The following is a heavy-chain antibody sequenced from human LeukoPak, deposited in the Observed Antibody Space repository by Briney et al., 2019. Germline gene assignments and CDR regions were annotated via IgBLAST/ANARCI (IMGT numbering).Heavy chain of an antibody. CDR2: IIPIFGTA. Sequence: ASVKVSCKASGGTFSSYAISWVRQAPGQGLEWMGGIIPIFGTANYAQKFQGRVTITADESTSTAYMELSSLRSEDTAVYYCARGGRGDCGGGSCYLAYYYYYGMDVWGKGTTVTVSS. D-gene: IGHD2-15*01. J-gene: IGHJ6*04. CDR1: GGTFSSYA. CDR3: ARGGRGDCGGGSCYLAYYYYYGMDV. V-gene: IGHV1-69*01.